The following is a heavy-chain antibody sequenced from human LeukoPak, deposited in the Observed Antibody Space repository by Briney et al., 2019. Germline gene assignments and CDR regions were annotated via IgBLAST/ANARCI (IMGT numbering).Heavy chain of an antibody. V-gene: IGHV1-2*02. CDR3: ARHFYYAMDV. CDR2: INPNSGDT. Sequence: ASVKVSCKASGYSFTGYFMQWERQAPGQGLEWMGWINPNSGDTNYAQKFQGRVTMTRDTSISTAYMELSRLRSDDAAVYYCARHFYYAMDVWGQGTTVTVSS. D-gene: IGHD3-3*02. J-gene: IGHJ6*02. CDR1: GYSFTGYF.